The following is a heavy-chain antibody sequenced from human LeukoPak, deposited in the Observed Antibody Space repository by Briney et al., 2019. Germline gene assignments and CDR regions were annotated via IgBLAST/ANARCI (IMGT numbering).Heavy chain of an antibody. J-gene: IGHJ6*02. CDR2: INHSGST. Sequence: SETLSLTCAVHGGSFSDYYWSWLRQPPGKGLEWVGEINHSGSTNYNPSIKSRVTISVDTSKNQFSLKLSSVTAADTAVYYCARGLGYGSVYYYYGMDVWGQGTTVTVSS. CDR1: GGSFSDYY. CDR3: ARGLGYGSVYYYYGMDV. D-gene: IGHD3-10*01. V-gene: IGHV4-34*01.